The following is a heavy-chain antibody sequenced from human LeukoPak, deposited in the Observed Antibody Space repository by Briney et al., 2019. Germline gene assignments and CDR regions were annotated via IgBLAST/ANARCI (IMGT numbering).Heavy chain of an antibody. CDR3: SKGHPPFNVAAADY. J-gene: IGHJ4*02. Sequence: GGSLRLSCAASGFTFSTYAMNWVRQAPGKGLEWVSAVSGSGSSTYYADSVKGRFTISRDNSKNTLYLQMNSLRAEDTALYYCSKGHPPFNVAAADYWGQGTLVTVSS. V-gene: IGHV3-23*01. CDR1: GFTFSTYA. CDR2: VSGSGSST. D-gene: IGHD2-2*01.